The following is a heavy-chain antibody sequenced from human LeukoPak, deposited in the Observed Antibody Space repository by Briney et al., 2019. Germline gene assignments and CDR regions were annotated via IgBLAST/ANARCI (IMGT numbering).Heavy chain of an antibody. CDR3: AKSRVGYHY. D-gene: IGHD5-12*01. CDR1: GFTFSTFA. CDR2: ISNSGGNT. Sequence: GGSLRLSCAAFGFTFSTFAMSWVRQAPGEGLEWGSGISNSGGNTNYADSVKGRFTISRDNSKNTLYLHMNSRRAADTAVYYCAKSRVGYHYWGEGPLVTVSS. J-gene: IGHJ4*02. V-gene: IGHV3-23*01.